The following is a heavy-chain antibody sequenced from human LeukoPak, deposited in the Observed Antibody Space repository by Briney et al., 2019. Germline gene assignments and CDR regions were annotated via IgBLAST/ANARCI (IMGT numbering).Heavy chain of an antibody. CDR1: GFTFSIYA. CDR2: FSVSDKTT. Sequence: PGGSLRLSCAASGFTFSIYAMSWVRQAPGKGLEWVSGFSVSDKTTYYADSVKGRFTISRDNSKNTLYLQINSLRAEDTAVYYCAILLWFGEAFDYWGQGTLVTVSS. CDR3: AILLWFGEAFDY. V-gene: IGHV3-23*01. J-gene: IGHJ4*02. D-gene: IGHD3-10*01.